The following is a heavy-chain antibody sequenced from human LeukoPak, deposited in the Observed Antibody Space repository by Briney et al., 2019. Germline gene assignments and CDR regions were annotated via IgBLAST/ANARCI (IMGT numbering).Heavy chain of an antibody. V-gene: IGHV3-23*01. Sequence: GGSLRLSCAASGITFSTYAMNWVRQAPGKGLEWVSVISGSAASTSYADSVKGRFTISRDNSRNTLYLQMNNLRAEDTAVYYCAKEGRNWGRDCFDYWGREPWSPSPQ. J-gene: IGHJ4*02. CDR3: AKEGRNWGRDCFDY. CDR2: ISGSAAST. CDR1: GITFSTYA. D-gene: IGHD7-27*01.